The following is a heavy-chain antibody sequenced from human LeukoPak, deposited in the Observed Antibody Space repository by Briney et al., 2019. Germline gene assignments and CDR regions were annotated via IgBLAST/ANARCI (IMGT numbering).Heavy chain of an antibody. D-gene: IGHD1-7*01. V-gene: IGHV1-2*02. Sequence: GASVKVSCKASGYTFTDYYMHWVRQAPGQGLEWMGWINPNSGGTNYAQKFQGRVTMTRDTSISTAYMELSRLRSDDTAVYYCARDKLELGTNWFDPWGQGTLVTVSS. CDR1: GYTFTDYY. CDR2: INPNSGGT. CDR3: ARDKLELGTNWFDP. J-gene: IGHJ5*02.